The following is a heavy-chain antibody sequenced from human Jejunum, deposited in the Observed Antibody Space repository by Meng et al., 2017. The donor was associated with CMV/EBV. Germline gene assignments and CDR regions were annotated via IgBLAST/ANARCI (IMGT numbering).Heavy chain of an antibody. Sequence: VQLVGSGGDLVQPGGSLRLSCAASGFTVSTNYMSWVRQAPGKGLEWVSALYSGGNTYYADSVKGRFTLSRDNSKNMLYLQMNSLRAEDTAVYYCARAGGYSSPNWFDPWGQGTLVTVSS. D-gene: IGHD5-18*01. V-gene: IGHV3-66*01. J-gene: IGHJ5*02. CDR2: LYSGGNT. CDR1: GFTVSTNY. CDR3: ARAGGYSSPNWFDP.